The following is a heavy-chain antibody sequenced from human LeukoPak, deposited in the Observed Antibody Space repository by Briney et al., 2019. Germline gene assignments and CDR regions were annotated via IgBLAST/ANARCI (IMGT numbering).Heavy chain of an antibody. V-gene: IGHV4-59*08. CDR2: IYYSGST. CDR3: ARLVGGLTIFEVVTANWFDP. Sequence: SETLSLTCTVSGGSISSYYWSWIRQPPGKGLEWIGYIYYSGSTNYNPSLKSRVTISVDTSKNQFSLKLSSVTAADTAVYYCARLVGGLTIFEVVTANWFDPWGQGTLVTVSS. J-gene: IGHJ5*02. D-gene: IGHD3-3*01. CDR1: GGSISSYY.